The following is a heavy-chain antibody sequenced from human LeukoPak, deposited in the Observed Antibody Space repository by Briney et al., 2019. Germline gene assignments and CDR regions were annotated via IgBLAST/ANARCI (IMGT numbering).Heavy chain of an antibody. CDR1: GGSISSSSYY. J-gene: IGHJ4*02. CDR2: IYYSGST. V-gene: IGHV4-39*01. D-gene: IGHD2-2*01. CDR3: ARRAGLRYCSSTSCIYYFDY. Sequence: SETLSLTCTVSGGSISSSSYYWGWIRQPPGKGLEWIGSIYYSGSTYYNPSLKSRVTISVDTSKNQFSLKLSSVTAADTAVYYCARRAGLRYCSSTSCIYYFDYWGQGTLVTVSS.